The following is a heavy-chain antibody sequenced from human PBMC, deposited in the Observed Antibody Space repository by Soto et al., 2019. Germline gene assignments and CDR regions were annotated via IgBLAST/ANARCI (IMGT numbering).Heavy chain of an antibody. CDR2: ISSNGGST. CDR1: GFTFSSYA. V-gene: IGHV3-64D*08. D-gene: IGHD3-3*01. Sequence: GGSLRLSCSASGFTFSSYAMHWVRQAPGKGLEYVSAISSNGGSTYYADSVKGRFTISRDNSKNTLYLQMSSLRAEDTAVYYCVKINHRFLEWLGSTFYDAFDIWGQGTMVTVSS. CDR3: VKINHRFLEWLGSTFYDAFDI. J-gene: IGHJ3*02.